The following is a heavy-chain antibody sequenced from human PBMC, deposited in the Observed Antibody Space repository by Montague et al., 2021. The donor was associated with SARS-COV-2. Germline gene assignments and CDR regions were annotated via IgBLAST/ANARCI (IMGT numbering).Heavy chain of an antibody. Sequence: PALVKPTQTLTLTCVFSGFSLNTDGVGVAWIRRPPGKALEWLALIYWDVDQRYSPSLKTRVTITKDTSRNRVVLTMTNLDPVDTATYYCARRYDFYRAEAFDVWGQGTMVTVSS. V-gene: IGHV2-5*02. CDR1: GFSLNTDGVG. D-gene: IGHD3-3*01. CDR2: IYWDVDQ. CDR3: ARRYDFYRAEAFDV. J-gene: IGHJ3*01.